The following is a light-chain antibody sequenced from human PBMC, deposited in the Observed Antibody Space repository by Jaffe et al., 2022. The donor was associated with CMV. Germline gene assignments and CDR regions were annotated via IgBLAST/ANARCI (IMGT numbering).Light chain of an antibody. J-gene: IGKJ4*01. V-gene: IGKV3-11*01. CDR1: HSVGSF. CDR2: DAS. Sequence: ENVLTQSPATLSLSPGERATLSCRASHSVGSFLAWYQHKPGQAPRLLIYDASHRATGIPARFSGSGSGTDFTLTISSLEPEDFAIYYCQQYNSWPLTFGGGTKVEIK. CDR3: QQYNSWPLT.